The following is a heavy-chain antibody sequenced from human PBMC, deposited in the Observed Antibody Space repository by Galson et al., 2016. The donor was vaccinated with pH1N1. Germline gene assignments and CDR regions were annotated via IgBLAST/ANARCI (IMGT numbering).Heavy chain of an antibody. V-gene: IGHV3-11*01. D-gene: IGHD6-13*01. J-gene: IGHJ4*02. CDR2: IGSSGNV. CDR3: AREWGIGAAGPLDS. CDR1: GFTLSDYY. Sequence: SLRLSCAASGFTLSDYYMNWIRETPERGLEWLSSIGSSGNVAYVDSVKGRFTISGDNAQNSLLLQMDSLRVDDTALYYCAREWGIGAAGPLDSWGQGALVIVSS.